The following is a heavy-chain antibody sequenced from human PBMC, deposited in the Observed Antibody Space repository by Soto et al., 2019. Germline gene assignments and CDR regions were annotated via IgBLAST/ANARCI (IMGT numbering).Heavy chain of an antibody. J-gene: IGHJ6*02. Sequence: GESLKISCAASGFTVSSNYMSWVHQAPGKGLEWVSVIYSGGSTYYADSVKGRFTISRDNSKNTLYLQMNSLRAEDTAVYYCARAPYDSSGYYYYGMDVWGQGTTVTVSS. D-gene: IGHD3-22*01. CDR3: ARAPYDSSGYYYYGMDV. CDR2: IYSGGST. CDR1: GFTVSSNY. V-gene: IGHV3-66*01.